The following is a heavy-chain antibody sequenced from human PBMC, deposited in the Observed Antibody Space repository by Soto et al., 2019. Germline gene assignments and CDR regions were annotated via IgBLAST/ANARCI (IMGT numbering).Heavy chain of an antibody. CDR3: AKGGEVGGVLGDH. V-gene: IGHV3-30*18. CDR1: GFAFNKFG. D-gene: IGHD1-26*01. CDR2: ISYDGSYQ. J-gene: IGHJ4*02. Sequence: QVQLVESGGGVVQPGTSLRLSCEASGFAFNKFGMHWVRQAPGKGLEWVAFISYDGSYQYYADSVQGRLTITRDNSMNTLNMQLNSRRREDTAVYYCAKGGEVGGVLGDHWGQGTLVTVSS.